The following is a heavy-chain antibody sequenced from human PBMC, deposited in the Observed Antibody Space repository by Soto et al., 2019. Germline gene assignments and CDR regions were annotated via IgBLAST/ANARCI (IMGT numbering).Heavy chain of an antibody. J-gene: IGHJ6*02. CDR2: IYYSGIT. D-gene: IGHD1-20*01. Sequence: PAETLSLTCTVAGGSISSYYWGWIRQPPGKGLEWIGYIYYSGITNYNPSLKSRVTISVDTSKNQFSLKLSSVTAADTAVYYCARYKSNYYYGMDVWGQGTTVTVS. CDR3: ARYKSNYYYGMDV. CDR1: GGSISSYY. V-gene: IGHV4-59*01.